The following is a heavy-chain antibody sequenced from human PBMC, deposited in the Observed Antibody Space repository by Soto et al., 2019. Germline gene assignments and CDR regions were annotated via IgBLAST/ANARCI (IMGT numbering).Heavy chain of an antibody. CDR1: GYIFSNYY. Sequence: ASVKVSCKASGYIFSNYYMHWVRQAPGQGLEWMGVFNPSGDATHYAQSFQGRVSVTRDTSTSTVYMELSTLTSEDTAVYYCARRGMSKIGFDTWGQGXMVTV. D-gene: IGHD3-10*01. CDR2: FNPSGDAT. CDR3: ARRGMSKIGFDT. J-gene: IGHJ3*02. V-gene: IGHV1-46*01.